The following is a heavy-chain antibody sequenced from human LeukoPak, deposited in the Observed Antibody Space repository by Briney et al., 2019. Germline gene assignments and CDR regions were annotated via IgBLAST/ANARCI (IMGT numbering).Heavy chain of an antibody. D-gene: IGHD2-2*01. V-gene: IGHV4-4*02. Sequence: SGTLSLTCAVSGGSISSSNWWSGVRQPPGKGLEWIGEIYHSGSTNYNPSLKSRVTISVDKSKNQFSLKLSSVTAADTAVYYCASFGPMLGYCSSTSCQDYWGQGTLVTVSS. J-gene: IGHJ4*02. CDR2: IYHSGST. CDR3: ASFGPMLGYCSSTSCQDY. CDR1: GGSISSSNW.